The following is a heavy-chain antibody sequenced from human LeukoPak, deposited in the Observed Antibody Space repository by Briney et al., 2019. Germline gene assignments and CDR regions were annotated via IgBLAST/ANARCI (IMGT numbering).Heavy chain of an antibody. J-gene: IGHJ4*02. CDR1: GGSISSSSYY. CDR2: IYTSGST. Sequence: RSSETLSLTCSVSGGSISSSSYYWSWIRQPAGKGLEWIGRIYTSGSTNYNPSLKSRVTMSVDTSKNQFSLKLSSVTAADTAVYYCAREAPWRAAAGTGWPDPFDYWGQGTLVTVSS. D-gene: IGHD6-13*01. V-gene: IGHV4-61*02. CDR3: AREAPWRAAAGTGWPDPFDY.